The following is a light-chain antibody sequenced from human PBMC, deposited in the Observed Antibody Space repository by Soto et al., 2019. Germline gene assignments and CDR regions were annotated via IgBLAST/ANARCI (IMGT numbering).Light chain of an antibody. CDR2: DVH. CDR1: SSDVGDYNY. V-gene: IGLV2-14*03. CDR3: TSYAGITTYVV. J-gene: IGLJ2*01. Sequence: SALTQPASVSGSPGQSITISCTGTSSDVGDYNYVSWYQLHPGKAPKLMIYDVHNRPSGVSNRFSGSKSGNTASLTISGLQAEDEADYYCTSYAGITTYVVFGGGTKVTVL.